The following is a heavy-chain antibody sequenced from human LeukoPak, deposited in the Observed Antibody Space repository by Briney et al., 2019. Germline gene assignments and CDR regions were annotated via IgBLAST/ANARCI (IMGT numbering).Heavy chain of an antibody. CDR2: IIPIFGTA. Sequence: ASVKVSCKASGYTFTSYYMHWVRQAPGQGLEWMGGIIPIFGTANYAQKFQGRVTITADESTSTAYMELSSLRSEDTAVYYCARALRPRRYCSSTSCYGHWFDPWGQGTLVTVSS. J-gene: IGHJ5*02. D-gene: IGHD2-2*01. CDR1: GYTFTSYY. V-gene: IGHV1-69*13. CDR3: ARALRPRRYCSSTSCYGHWFDP.